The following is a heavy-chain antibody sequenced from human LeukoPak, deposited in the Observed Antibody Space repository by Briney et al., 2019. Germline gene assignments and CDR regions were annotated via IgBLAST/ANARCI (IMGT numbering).Heavy chain of an antibody. CDR1: GASISSYY. CDR3: AKDSSWTGGRFDY. CDR2: IYYSGST. D-gene: IGHD6-13*01. V-gene: IGHV4-59*12. J-gene: IGHJ4*02. Sequence: SETLSLTCTVSGASISSYYWSWLRQPPGKGLDWIGYIYYSGSTNYIPSLKSRVTISVDTSKKQFSLKLSSVTAADTAVYYCAKDSSWTGGRFDYWGQGTLVSVSS.